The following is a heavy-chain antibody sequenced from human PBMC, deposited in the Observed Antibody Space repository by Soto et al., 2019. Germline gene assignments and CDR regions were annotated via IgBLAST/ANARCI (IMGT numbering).Heavy chain of an antibody. CDR2: ISPNNGDT. Sequence: QVQLVQSGAEMKKPGASVKVSCKASGYIFSNYEISWVRQAPGQGLEWMGWISPNNGDTNYAQKFQGRVTMTTDTSTSTAYMEMRGLKSDDTATYYCARRQGTINSFGVVPEDDYWGQGTMVTVSS. D-gene: IGHD3-3*01. J-gene: IGHJ4*02. V-gene: IGHV1-18*01. CDR3: ARRQGTINSFGVVPEDDY. CDR1: GYIFSNYE.